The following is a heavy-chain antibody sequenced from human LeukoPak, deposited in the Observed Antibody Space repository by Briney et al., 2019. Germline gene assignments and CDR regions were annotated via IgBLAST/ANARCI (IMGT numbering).Heavy chain of an antibody. Sequence: SETLSLTCTVSGGSFSSYYWNWIRQPPGKGLEWIGYIYYSGSTNYNPSLKSRVTISIDTSKNQFSLKLTSVTAADTALYFCARDYDHKSTYFDNWGQGTLVTVSS. CDR2: IYYSGST. D-gene: IGHD5-12*01. CDR3: ARDYDHKSTYFDN. CDR1: GGSFSSYY. V-gene: IGHV4-59*01. J-gene: IGHJ4*02.